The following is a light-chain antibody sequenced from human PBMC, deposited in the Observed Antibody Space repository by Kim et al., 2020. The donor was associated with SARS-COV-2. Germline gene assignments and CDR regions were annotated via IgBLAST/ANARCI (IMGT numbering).Light chain of an antibody. Sequence: DIQMTQSPSSLSASVGDRVTITCQASQDISNYLNWYQQKPGKAHKLLIYDASNLETGVPSRFSGSGSGTDFTFNISSLQPEDIATYYCQQYDKLPYTFGQDTKREIK. V-gene: IGKV1-33*01. CDR3: QQYDKLPYT. CDR1: QDISNY. J-gene: IGKJ2*01. CDR2: DAS.